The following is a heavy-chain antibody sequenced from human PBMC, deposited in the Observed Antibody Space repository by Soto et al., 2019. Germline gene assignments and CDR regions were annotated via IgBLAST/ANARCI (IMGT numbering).Heavy chain of an antibody. CDR2: ISGGGDTT. V-gene: IGHV3-48*03. J-gene: IGHJ5*02. CDR1: GFTFSSYE. D-gene: IGHD6-19*01. Sequence: EVQLVESGGGLVQPGGSLRLSCVASGFTFSSYEMNWVRQAPGKGLEWLSYISGGGDTTYYADSVKGRFTTSRDNAKNTLYLQMSSLRVEDTAVYYCARPYSSNSNWFDPWGQGTLVTVSS. CDR3: ARPYSSNSNWFDP.